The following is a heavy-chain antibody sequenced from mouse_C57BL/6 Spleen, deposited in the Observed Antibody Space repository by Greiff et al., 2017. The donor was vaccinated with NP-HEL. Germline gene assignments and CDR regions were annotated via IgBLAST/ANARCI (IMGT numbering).Heavy chain of an antibody. J-gene: IGHJ2*01. CDR2: IYPGGGYT. CDR3: ARKDYYSLDY. CDR1: GYTFTNYW. D-gene: IGHD1-1*01. V-gene: IGHV1-63*01. Sequence: QVQLKQSGAELVRPGTSVKMSCKASGYTFTNYWIGWAKQRPGHGLEWIGDIYPGGGYTNYNEKFKGKATLTADKSSSTAYMQFSSLTSEDSAIYYCARKDYYSLDYWGQGTTLTVSS.